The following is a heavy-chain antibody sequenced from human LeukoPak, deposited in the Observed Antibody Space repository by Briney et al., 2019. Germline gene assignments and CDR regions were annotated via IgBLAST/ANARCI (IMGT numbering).Heavy chain of an antibody. Sequence: SETLSLTCAVYGGSFSGYYWSWIRQPPGKGLEWIGEINHSGSTNYNPSLKSRVTISVDTSKNQFSLKLSSVTAADTAVYYCARHLYSYGSFDYWSQGTLVTVSS. D-gene: IGHD5-18*01. V-gene: IGHV4-34*01. J-gene: IGHJ4*02. CDR3: ARHLYSYGSFDY. CDR1: GGSFSGYY. CDR2: INHSGST.